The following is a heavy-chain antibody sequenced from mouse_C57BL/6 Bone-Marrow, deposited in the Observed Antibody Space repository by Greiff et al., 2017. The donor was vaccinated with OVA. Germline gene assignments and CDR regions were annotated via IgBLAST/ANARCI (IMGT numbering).Heavy chain of an antibody. J-gene: IGHJ4*01. V-gene: IGHV1-19*01. Sequence: EVQLQQSGPVLVKPGASVKMSCKASGYTFTDYYMNWVKQSHGKSLEWIGVINPYNGGTSYNQKFKGKATLTVDKSSSTAYIELNSLTSEDSAVYYCARWGGLYAMDYWGQGTSVTVSS. CDR3: ARWGGLYAMDY. CDR1: GYTFTDYY. CDR2: INPYNGGT.